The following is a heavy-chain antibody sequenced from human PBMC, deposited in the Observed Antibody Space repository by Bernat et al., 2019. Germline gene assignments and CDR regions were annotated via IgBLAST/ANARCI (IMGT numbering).Heavy chain of an antibody. J-gene: IGHJ4*01. CDR3: AGQRVYYDSSAYYSRAGFFAY. V-gene: IGHV4-39*01. CDR1: GASISSGSYY. CDR2: IFYRGST. Sequence: QLQLQESGPGLVKPSETLSLTCTVSGASISSGSYYWGWILQPPGKGLEWSWSIFYRGSTYYNPSVMSRVTIYEHTSTDQFSLELCFVTAAGTAVYYCAGQRVYYDSSAYYSRAGFFAYWGRGALITVSS. D-gene: IGHD3-22*01.